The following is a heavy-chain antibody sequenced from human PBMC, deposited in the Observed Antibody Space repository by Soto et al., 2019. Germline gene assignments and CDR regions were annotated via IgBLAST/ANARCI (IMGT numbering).Heavy chain of an antibody. CDR1: GFTFSGYW. CDR2: IKQDGSEK. J-gene: IGHJ4*02. CDR3: ARMGGDYGDYYFDY. Sequence: GGSLRLSCAASGFTFSGYWMSWVRQAPGKGLEWVANIKQDGSEKYYVDSVKGRFTISRDNAKNSLYLQMNSLRAEDTAVYYCARMGGDYGDYYFDYWGQGTLVTVSS. V-gene: IGHV3-7*01. D-gene: IGHD4-17*01.